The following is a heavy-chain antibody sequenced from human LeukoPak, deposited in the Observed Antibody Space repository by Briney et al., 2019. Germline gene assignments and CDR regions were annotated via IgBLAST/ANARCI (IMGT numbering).Heavy chain of an antibody. Sequence: PGGSLRLSCAASGFTFSNYGIHWVRQAPGEGLEWVAFLRYDGSDKYYADSVKGRFTISRDNSKNTLYLQMNSLRAEDTAVYYCAKGAALVAQPDYYYYYMDVWGKGTTVTISS. J-gene: IGHJ6*03. D-gene: IGHD2-15*01. CDR2: LRYDGSDK. V-gene: IGHV3-30*02. CDR1: GFTFSNYG. CDR3: AKGAALVAQPDYYYYYMDV.